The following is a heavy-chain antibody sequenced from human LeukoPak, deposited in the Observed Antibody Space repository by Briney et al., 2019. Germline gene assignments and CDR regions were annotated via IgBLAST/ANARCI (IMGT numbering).Heavy chain of an antibody. D-gene: IGHD3-22*01. CDR1: GFTFSSYS. J-gene: IGHJ4*02. Sequence: GSLRLSCAASGFTFSSYSMNWVRQAPGKGLEWVSYISSSSSTIYYADPVKGRFTISRDNAKNSLYLQMNSLRAEDTAVYYCAMGYYDSSGYYRFDYWGQGTLVTVSS. CDR2: ISSSSSTI. V-gene: IGHV3-48*04. CDR3: AMGYYDSSGYYRFDY.